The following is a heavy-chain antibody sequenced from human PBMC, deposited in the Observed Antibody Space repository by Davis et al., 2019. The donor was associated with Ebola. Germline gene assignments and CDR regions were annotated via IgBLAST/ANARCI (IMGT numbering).Heavy chain of an antibody. V-gene: IGHV3-21*01. CDR1: GFTFSSYS. CDR3: ARDIVVVPAAIVYYGMDV. Sequence: GESLKISCAASGFTFSSYSMNWVRQAPGKGLEWVSSISSSSSYIYYADPVKGRFTISRDNAKNSLYLQMNSLRAEDTAVYYCARDIVVVPAAIVYYGMDVWGQGTTVTVSS. D-gene: IGHD2-2*01. J-gene: IGHJ6*02. CDR2: ISSSSSYI.